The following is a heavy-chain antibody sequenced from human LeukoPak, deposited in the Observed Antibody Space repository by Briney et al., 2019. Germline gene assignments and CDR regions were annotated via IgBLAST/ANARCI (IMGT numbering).Heavy chain of an antibody. Sequence: PGGSLRPSCAASGFMFSSYEMNWVRQAPGKGLEWVSYISSSGSTIYYADSVKGRFTISRDNAKNSLYLQMNSLRAEDTAVYYCARFIAVAGTYYYYMDVWGKGTTVTISS. CDR1: GFMFSSYE. CDR2: ISSSGSTI. D-gene: IGHD6-19*01. J-gene: IGHJ6*03. V-gene: IGHV3-48*03. CDR3: ARFIAVAGTYYYYMDV.